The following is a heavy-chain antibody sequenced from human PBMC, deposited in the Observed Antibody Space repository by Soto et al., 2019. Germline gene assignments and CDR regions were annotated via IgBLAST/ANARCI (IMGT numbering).Heavy chain of an antibody. D-gene: IGHD2-15*01. CDR3: ARAVVVAAAHYYYGMDV. V-gene: IGHV1-18*04. Sequence: GASVKVSCKASGYTFTSYGISWVRQAPGQGLEWMGWISAYNGNTNYAQKLQGRVTMTTDTSTSPAYMELRSLRSDDTAVYYCARAVVVAAAHYYYGMDVCGQGTPVTVYS. CDR2: ISAYNGNT. J-gene: IGHJ6*02. CDR1: GYTFTSYG.